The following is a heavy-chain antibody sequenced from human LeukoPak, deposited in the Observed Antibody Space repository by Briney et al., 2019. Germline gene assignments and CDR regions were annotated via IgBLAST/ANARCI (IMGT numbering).Heavy chain of an antibody. CDR1: GGSFSGYY. CDR2: INHSGST. J-gene: IGHJ4*02. D-gene: IGHD3-10*01. V-gene: IGHV4-34*01. CDR3: ARGAYYYGSGSYLPYYFDC. Sequence: SETLSLTCAVYGGSFSGYYWSWIRQPPGKGLEWIGEINHSGSTNYNPSLKSRVTISVDTSRNQFSLKLSSVTAADTAVYYCARGAYYYGSGSYLPYYFDCWGQGTLVTVSS.